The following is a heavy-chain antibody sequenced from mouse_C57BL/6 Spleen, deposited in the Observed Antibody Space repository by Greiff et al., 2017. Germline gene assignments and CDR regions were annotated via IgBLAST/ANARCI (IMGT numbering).Heavy chain of an antibody. D-gene: IGHD4-1*01. CDR1: GYTFTSYW. J-gene: IGHJ3*01. CDR3: ARWNWDSGFAY. V-gene: IGHV1-7*01. CDR2: INPSSGYT. Sequence: QVQLKQSGAELAKPGASVKLSCKASGYTFTSYWMHWVKQRPGQGLEWIGYINPSSGYTKYNQKFKDKATLTADKSSSTAYMQLSSLTYVDSAVYYCARWNWDSGFAYWGQGTLVTVSA.